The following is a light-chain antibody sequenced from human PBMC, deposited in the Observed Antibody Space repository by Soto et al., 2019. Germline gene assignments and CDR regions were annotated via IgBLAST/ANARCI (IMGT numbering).Light chain of an antibody. J-gene: IGLJ2*01. CDR2: DVS. CDR1: SSDVGGYNS. V-gene: IGLV2-14*03. CDR3: SSYTSRSTRV. Sequence: QSALTQPASVSGSPGQSITISCTGTSSDVGGYNSVSWYQQHPGTAPKLMIYDVSNRPSGVSNRFSGSKSGNTASLTISGLQAEDEADYYCSSYTSRSTRVFGGGTKLTVL.